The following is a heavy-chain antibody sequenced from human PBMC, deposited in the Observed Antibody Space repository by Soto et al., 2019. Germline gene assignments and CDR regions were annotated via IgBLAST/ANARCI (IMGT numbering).Heavy chain of an antibody. CDR3: ARGQAVAGARAVYFQH. Sequence: GESLKISCKGSGYSFTSYWIGWVRQMPGKGLEWMGIIYPGDSDTRYSPSFQGQVTISADKSISTAYLQWSSLEASDTAIYYCARGQAVAGARAVYFQHWGQGTLVTVSS. CDR2: IYPGDSDT. D-gene: IGHD6-19*01. CDR1: GYSFTSYW. J-gene: IGHJ1*01. V-gene: IGHV5-51*01.